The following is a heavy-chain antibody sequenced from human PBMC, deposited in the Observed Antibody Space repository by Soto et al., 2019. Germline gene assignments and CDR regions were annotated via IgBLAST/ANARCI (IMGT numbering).Heavy chain of an antibody. Sequence: SETLSLTCAVSGGSICSGGYSWSWIRQPPEKGLEWIGYIYYSGSTNYNPSLKSRVTISVDTSKNQFSLKLNSMTAADTAVYYCVRHNYGSGSTYFDYWGQGTLVTVSS. CDR3: VRHNYGSGSTYFDY. CDR1: GGSICSGGYS. CDR2: IYYSGST. D-gene: IGHD3-10*01. J-gene: IGHJ4*02. V-gene: IGHV4-61*08.